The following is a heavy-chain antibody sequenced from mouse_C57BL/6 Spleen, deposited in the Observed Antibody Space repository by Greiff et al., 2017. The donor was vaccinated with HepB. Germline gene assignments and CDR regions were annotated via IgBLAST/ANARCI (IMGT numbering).Heavy chain of an antibody. CDR3: ATLYDSSMDY. V-gene: IGHV1-19*01. Sequence: EVQLQQSGPVLVKPGASVKMSCKASGYTFTDYYMNWVKQSHGKSLEWIGVINPYNGGTSYNQKFKGKATLTVDKSSSTAYMELNSLTSEDSAVYYCATLYDSSMDYWGQGTSVTVSS. CDR1: GYTFTDYY. D-gene: IGHD2-3*01. CDR2: INPYNGGT. J-gene: IGHJ4*01.